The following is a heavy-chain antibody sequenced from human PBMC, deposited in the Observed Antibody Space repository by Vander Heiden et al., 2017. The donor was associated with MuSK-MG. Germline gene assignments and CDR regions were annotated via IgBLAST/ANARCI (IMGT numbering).Heavy chain of an antibody. CDR2: INPNTGDT. CDR1: GYTFTGYY. J-gene: IGHJ4*02. D-gene: IGHD2-15*01. CDR3: ARGTCSGGSCLFDY. Sequence: VQLVQSGAEVKKPGASVKVPCKATGYTFTGYYMHWVRQAPGQGLEWMGWINPNTGDTKYAQKFQGRVTMTRDTSISTAYMELSRLRSDDTAVYYCARGTCSGGSCLFDYWGQGTLVTVSS. V-gene: IGHV1-2*02.